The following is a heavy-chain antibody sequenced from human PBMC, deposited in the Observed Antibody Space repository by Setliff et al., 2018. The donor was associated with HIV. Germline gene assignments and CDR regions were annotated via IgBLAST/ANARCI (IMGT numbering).Heavy chain of an antibody. D-gene: IGHD6-13*01. CDR1: GGSFSGYY. Sequence: SETLSLTCAVYGGSFSGYYWSWIRQPPGKGLEWIGEINHSGSTNYNPSLKSRVTISVDTSKNQFSLKLSSVTAADTAVYYCARSGYSSSWGAFDISGQGTMVTVSS. V-gene: IGHV4-34*01. J-gene: IGHJ3*02. CDR3: ARSGYSSSWGAFDI. CDR2: INHSGST.